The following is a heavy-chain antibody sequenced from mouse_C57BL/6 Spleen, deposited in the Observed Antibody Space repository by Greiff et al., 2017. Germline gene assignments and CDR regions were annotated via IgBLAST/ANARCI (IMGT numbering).Heavy chain of an antibody. Sequence: EVKVVESGGGLVKPGGSLKLSCAASGFTFSSYTMSWVRQTPEKRLEWVATISGGGGNTYYPDSVKGRFTISRDNAKNTLYLQMSSLRSEDTALYYCARDYGSSYGGLFAYWGQGTLVTVSA. V-gene: IGHV5-9*01. CDR1: GFTFSSYT. CDR2: ISGGGGNT. CDR3: ARDYGSSYGGLFAY. D-gene: IGHD1-1*01. J-gene: IGHJ3*01.